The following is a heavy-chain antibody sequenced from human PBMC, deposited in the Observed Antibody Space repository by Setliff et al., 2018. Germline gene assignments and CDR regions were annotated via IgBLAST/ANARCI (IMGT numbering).Heavy chain of an antibody. Sequence: GGSLRLSCAASGFTFSSYDMNWVRQAPGKGLEWVSYISSSSSTIFYADSVKGRFTISRDNAKNSLYLQMNSLRAEDTAVYYCARESGPYSNYDYFDYWGQGTLVTVSS. CDR1: GFTFSSYD. CDR2: ISSSSSTI. D-gene: IGHD4-4*01. V-gene: IGHV3-48*01. CDR3: ARESGPYSNYDYFDY. J-gene: IGHJ4*02.